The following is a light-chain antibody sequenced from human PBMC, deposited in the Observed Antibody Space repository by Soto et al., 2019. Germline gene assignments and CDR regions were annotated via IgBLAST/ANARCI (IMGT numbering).Light chain of an antibody. CDR3: AQRVWPWT. V-gene: IGKV3-11*01. J-gene: IGKJ1*01. CDR2: DAS. Sequence: EIVLTQSPATLSLSPGERATLFCRASQSVSSQLAWYQQKPGQAPRLLIYDASNRATGIPARFSGSGSGTDFTLTISSLEPEDLAVYYCAQRVWPWTVGQGTKVDIK. CDR1: QSVSSQ.